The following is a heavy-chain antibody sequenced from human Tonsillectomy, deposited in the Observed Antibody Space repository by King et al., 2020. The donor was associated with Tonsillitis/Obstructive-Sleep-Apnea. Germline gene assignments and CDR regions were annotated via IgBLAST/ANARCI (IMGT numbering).Heavy chain of an antibody. Sequence: QLQESGPGLVKPSETLSLTCTVSGGSISSYYWSWIRQPPGKGLEWIGYIYYSGSTNYNPSLKSRVTISVDTSKNQFSLKLSSVTAADTAVYYCARMEYWAGNAFDIWGQGTMVTVSS. D-gene: IGHD2/OR15-2a*01. J-gene: IGHJ3*02. V-gene: IGHV4-59*01. CDR2: IYYSGST. CDR1: GGSISSYY. CDR3: ARMEYWAGNAFDI.